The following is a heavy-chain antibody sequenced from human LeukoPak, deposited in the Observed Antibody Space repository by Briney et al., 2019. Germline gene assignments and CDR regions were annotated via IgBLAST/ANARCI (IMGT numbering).Heavy chain of an antibody. CDR1: GYTFRQYS. CDR3: ARDYILPLETDNGDGFAI. D-gene: IGHD3-3*02. J-gene: IGHJ3*02. CDR2: VSPSHTTR. Sequence: ASVKVSCKASGYTFRQYSISWVRQAPGKGFEWMGWVSPSHTTRVYAQEFQGRVTVTADTNTNTVSMELRSLRFDDTAVYFCARDYILPLETDNGDGFAIWGQGTVVTVSS. V-gene: IGHV1-18*01.